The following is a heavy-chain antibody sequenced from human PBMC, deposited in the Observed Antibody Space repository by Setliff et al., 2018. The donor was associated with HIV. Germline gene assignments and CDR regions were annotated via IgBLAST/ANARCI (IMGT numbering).Heavy chain of an antibody. D-gene: IGHD4-17*01. CDR1: GLTFSRYG. Sequence: PGGSLRLSCAVSGLTFSRYGFHWVRQAPGKGLEWVAFIRYDGSNKYYADSVKGRFTISRDNSKNTLYLQMNSLRAEDTAVYYCAKQGTTVSPWTLDYWGQGTLVTVSS. V-gene: IGHV3-30*02. CDR2: IRYDGSNK. CDR3: AKQGTTVSPWTLDY. J-gene: IGHJ4*02.